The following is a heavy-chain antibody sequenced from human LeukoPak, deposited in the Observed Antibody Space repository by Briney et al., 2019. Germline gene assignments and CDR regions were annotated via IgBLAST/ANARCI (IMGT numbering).Heavy chain of an antibody. D-gene: IGHD3-9*01. CDR2: FYYSGST. CDR1: GGSISIGGYY. CDR3: ARVLFLLSNWFDP. V-gene: IGHV4-31*03. Sequence: PSQTLSLTCTVSGGSISIGGYYWSWIRQHPGKGLEWIGYFYYSGSTYYNPSLKSRVTISVDTSKNQFSLKLSSVTAADTAVYYCARVLFLLSNWFDPWGQGTLVTVSS. J-gene: IGHJ5*02.